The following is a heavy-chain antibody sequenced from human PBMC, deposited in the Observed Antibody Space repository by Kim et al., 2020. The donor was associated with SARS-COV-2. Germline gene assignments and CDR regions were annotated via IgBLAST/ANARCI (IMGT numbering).Heavy chain of an antibody. J-gene: IGHJ4*02. CDR3: ARVGVRGVITYYFDY. Sequence: SETLSLTCAVYGGSFSGYYWSWIRQPPGKGLEWIGEINHSGSTNYNPSLKSRVTISVDTSKNQFSLKLSSVTAADTAVYYCARVGVRGVITYYFDYWGQGTLVTVSS. CDR2: INHSGST. V-gene: IGHV4-34*01. D-gene: IGHD3-10*01. CDR1: GGSFSGYY.